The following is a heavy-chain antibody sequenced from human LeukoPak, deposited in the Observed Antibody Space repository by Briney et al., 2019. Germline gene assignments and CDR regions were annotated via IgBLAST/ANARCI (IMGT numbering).Heavy chain of an antibody. J-gene: IGHJ4*02. CDR2: IYYSGST. CDR1: GGSISSGDYY. Sequence: SQTLSLTCTVSGGSISSGDYYWSWIRQPPGKGLEWIGYIYYSGSTYYNPSLKSRATISVDTSKNQFSLKMNSVTAADTAVYYCARLASSGWSHCDYWGQGTLVTVSS. CDR3: ARLASSGWSHCDY. V-gene: IGHV4-30-4*01. D-gene: IGHD6-19*01.